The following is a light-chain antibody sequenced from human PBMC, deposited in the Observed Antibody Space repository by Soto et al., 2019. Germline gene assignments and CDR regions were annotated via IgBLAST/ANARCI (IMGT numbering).Light chain of an antibody. CDR3: QQYTNWPLNT. J-gene: IGKJ5*01. V-gene: IGKV3-15*01. CDR1: QSVSSK. Sequence: EIVMTQSPATLSVSPGERATLSCRASQSVSSKVAWYQQKPGQAPRLLIYDASTRATGIPARFSGSGSGTAFTLTINSLQPEDFALYTCQQYTNWPLNTFGQGTRLEI. CDR2: DAS.